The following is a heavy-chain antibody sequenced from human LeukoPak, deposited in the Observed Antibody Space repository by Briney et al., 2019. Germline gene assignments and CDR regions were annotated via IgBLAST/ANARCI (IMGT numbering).Heavy chain of an antibody. D-gene: IGHD6-19*01. CDR1: GFTVSNSY. J-gene: IGHJ4*02. CDR3: ARVGVGAVAGNYFDD. CDR2: IYGGGDA. V-gene: IGHV3-53*04. Sequence: PGGSLRLSCAASGFTVSNSYMTWVRQAPGMGLEWVAIIYGGGDAFSADSVWGRFTISRHNSRNTLYLQMNSLSSEDTAIYYCARVGVGAVAGNYFDDWGQGTMVTVSS.